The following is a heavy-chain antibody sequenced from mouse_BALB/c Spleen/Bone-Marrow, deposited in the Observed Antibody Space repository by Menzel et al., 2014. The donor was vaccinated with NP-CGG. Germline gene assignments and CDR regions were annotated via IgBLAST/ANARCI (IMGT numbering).Heavy chain of an antibody. CDR2: IRRESNNYAT. V-gene: IGHV10S3*01. Sequence: EVQLVESGGGLVQPKGSLRLSCAAPGFTFNANAMNWVRPAPGKGLEWVARIRRESNNYATYYADSVKDRFTISRDDSQSMLYLQMNNLKTEDTAMYYCVGYPFAYWGQGTLVTVSA. J-gene: IGHJ3*01. CDR1: GFTFNANA. D-gene: IGHD2-2*01. CDR3: VGYPFAY.